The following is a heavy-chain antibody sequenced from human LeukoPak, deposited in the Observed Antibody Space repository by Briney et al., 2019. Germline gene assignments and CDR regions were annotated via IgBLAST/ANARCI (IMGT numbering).Heavy chain of an antibody. CDR3: ARHRRATRAFDI. V-gene: IGHV4-59*08. D-gene: IGHD1-26*01. Sequence: SETLSLTCTVSDGSSSSHSWSWIRQPPGRGLEWIGYISNSGSSKYNPSLKSRVTISVDTSKNQFSLKLSSVTAADTAVYYCARHRRATRAFDIWGQGTMVTVSS. J-gene: IGHJ3*02. CDR1: DGSSSSHS. CDR2: ISNSGSS.